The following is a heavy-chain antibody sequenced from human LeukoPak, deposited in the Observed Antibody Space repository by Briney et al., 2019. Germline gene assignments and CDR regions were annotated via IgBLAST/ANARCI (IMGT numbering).Heavy chain of an antibody. CDR1: GFTFSSYA. V-gene: IGHV3-64*01. Sequence: PGGSLRLSCAASGFTFSSYAMHWVRQAPGKGLEYVSAISSNGGSTYYANSVKGRFTISRDNSKNTLYLQMGSLRAEDMAVYYCARASLRGTYYYDSSGYLNYWGQGTLVTVSS. D-gene: IGHD3-22*01. CDR3: ARASLRGTYYYDSSGYLNY. CDR2: ISSNGGST. J-gene: IGHJ4*02.